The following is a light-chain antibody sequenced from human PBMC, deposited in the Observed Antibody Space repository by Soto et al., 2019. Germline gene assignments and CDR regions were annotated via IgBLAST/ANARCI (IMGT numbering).Light chain of an antibody. CDR1: SSNIGNNY. CDR3: AAWDDRLSGWV. J-gene: IGLJ3*02. Sequence: QSVLPQPPSASGTPGQTVTISCSGSSSNIGNNYVYWYQQFPGTAPKLLMYKSNQRPSGVPDRFSGSKSGTSASLAISGLRSEDEADYYCAAWDDRLSGWVFGGGTKLTVL. V-gene: IGLV1-47*01. CDR2: KSN.